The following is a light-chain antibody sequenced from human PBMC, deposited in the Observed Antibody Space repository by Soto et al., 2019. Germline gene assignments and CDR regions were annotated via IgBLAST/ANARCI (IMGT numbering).Light chain of an antibody. Sequence: EIVLTQSPGTLSLSPGERATLSCRASQSVSRYLAWYQQTPGQAPRLLIYGASSRATGIPDRFSGSGAGTDFTLTISRLEPEDCAVYYCQQYGSSPWTFGQGTKVYIK. CDR1: QSVSRY. V-gene: IGKV3-20*01. CDR2: GAS. J-gene: IGKJ1*01. CDR3: QQYGSSPWT.